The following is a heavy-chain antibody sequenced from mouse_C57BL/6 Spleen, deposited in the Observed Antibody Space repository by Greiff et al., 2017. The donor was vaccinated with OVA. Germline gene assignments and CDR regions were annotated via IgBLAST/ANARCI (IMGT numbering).Heavy chain of an antibody. D-gene: IGHD2-1*01. CDR1: GYTFTSYG. Sequence: VQLQQSGAELARPGASVKLSCKASGYTFTSYGISWVKQRTGQGLEWIGEIYPRSGNTYYNEKVKGKATMTADKYSSTAYMELRSLTSEDSSVYFCARGGNYPYYYAMDYWGQGTSVTVSS. CDR3: ARGGNYPYYYAMDY. CDR2: IYPRSGNT. V-gene: IGHV1-81*01. J-gene: IGHJ4*01.